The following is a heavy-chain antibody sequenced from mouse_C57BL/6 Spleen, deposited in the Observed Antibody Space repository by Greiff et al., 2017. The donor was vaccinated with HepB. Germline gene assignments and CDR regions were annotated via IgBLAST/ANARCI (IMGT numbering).Heavy chain of an antibody. D-gene: IGHD2-4*01. J-gene: IGHJ2*01. V-gene: IGHV1-7*01. CDR2: INPSSGYT. CDR3: ARGEDYDY. CDR1: GYTFTSYW. Sequence: QVLLLQSGAELAKPGASVKLSCKASGYTFTSYWMPWVKQRPGQGLEWIGYINPSSGYTKYTQNFKDKATLTEDKSSSTAYMQLSSLTSEDSAVYYCARGEDYDYWGQGTTLTVSS.